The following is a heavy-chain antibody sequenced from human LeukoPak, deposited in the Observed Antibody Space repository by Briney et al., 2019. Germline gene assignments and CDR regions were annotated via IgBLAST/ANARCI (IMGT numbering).Heavy chain of an antibody. V-gene: IGHV1-2*02. CDR2: INPKNAGT. CDR3: ARGFRSFDAFDI. CDR1: GYTFTGHY. D-gene: IGHD1-26*01. Sequence: GASVKVSCKASGYTFTGHYIHWVRQAPGQGLEWMGWINPKNAGTNYAQKFQGRVTMTRDTSTGTAYMELSSLRSEDTAVYYCARGFRSFDAFDIWGQGTMVTVSS. J-gene: IGHJ3*02.